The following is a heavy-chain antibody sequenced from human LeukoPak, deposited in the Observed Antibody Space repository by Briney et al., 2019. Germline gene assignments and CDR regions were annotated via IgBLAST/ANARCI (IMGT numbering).Heavy chain of an antibody. D-gene: IGHD5-18*01. Sequence: SETLSLTYTVSGGSVSSGSYYWSWIRQPPGKGLEWIGYIYYSGSTNYNPSLKSRVTISVDTSKNQFSLKLSSVTAADTAVYYCARVSGTAMATWGQRTLVTVSS. CDR3: ARVSGTAMAT. V-gene: IGHV4-61*01. J-gene: IGHJ4*02. CDR2: IYYSGST. CDR1: GGSVSSGSYY.